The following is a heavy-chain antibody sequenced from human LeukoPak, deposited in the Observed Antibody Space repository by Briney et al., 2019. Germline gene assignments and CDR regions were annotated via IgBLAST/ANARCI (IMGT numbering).Heavy chain of an antibody. V-gene: IGHV1-18*04. J-gene: IGHJ6*03. Sequence: ASVKVSCKASGYTFSSFYIHWVRQAPGQGLEWMGWISAYNGNTNYAQKLQGRVTMTTDTSTSTAYMELRSLRSDDTAVYYCARGYSSHNLYYYYYYMDVWGKGTTVTVSS. CDR1: GYTFSSFY. CDR3: ARGYSSHNLYYYYYYMDV. D-gene: IGHD6-13*01. CDR2: ISAYNGNT.